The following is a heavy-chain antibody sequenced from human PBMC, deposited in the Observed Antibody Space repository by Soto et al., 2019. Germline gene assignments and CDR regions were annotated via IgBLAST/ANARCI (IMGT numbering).Heavy chain of an antibody. Sequence: GASVKVSCKASGVTFSSYAINWLRHYNGQGLEWMGGIIPIFGTANYAQKFQGRVTITADESTSTAYMELSSLRSEDTAVYYCARGSGGSSYYYYGMDVWGQGTTVTVSS. CDR1: GVTFSSYA. J-gene: IGHJ6*02. D-gene: IGHD2-15*01. CDR3: ARGSGGSSYYYYGMDV. CDR2: IIPIFGTA. V-gene: IGHV1-69*13.